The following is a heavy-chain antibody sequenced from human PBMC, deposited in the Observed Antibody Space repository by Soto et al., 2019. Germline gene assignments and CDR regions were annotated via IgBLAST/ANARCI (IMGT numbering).Heavy chain of an antibody. CDR2: IYYSGST. Sequence: PSETLSLTCTVSGGPVSSNSYYWSWIRQPPGKGLEWIGYIYYSGSTNYNPSLKSRVTISVDTSKNQFSLKLSSVTAADTAVYYCAREGPYCSGGSCSPDNWFDPWGQGTLVTVSS. CDR1: GGPVSSNSYY. CDR3: AREGPYCSGGSCSPDNWFDP. V-gene: IGHV4-61*01. J-gene: IGHJ5*02. D-gene: IGHD2-15*01.